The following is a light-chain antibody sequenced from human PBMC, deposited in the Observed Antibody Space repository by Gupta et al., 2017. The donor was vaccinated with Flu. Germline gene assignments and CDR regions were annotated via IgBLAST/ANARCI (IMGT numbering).Light chain of an antibody. J-gene: IGKJ1*01. CDR1: QSISSW. CDR2: KAS. Sequence: DIQMTQSPSTLSASVGDRVTITCRASQSISSWLAWYQQKPGKAPKLLIYKASSIESGVPSRFSGTGSDTEFTLTSRGPQPDDFATYYRQQDTSYWTFGHWTKVEIK. V-gene: IGKV1-5*03. CDR3: QQDTSYWT.